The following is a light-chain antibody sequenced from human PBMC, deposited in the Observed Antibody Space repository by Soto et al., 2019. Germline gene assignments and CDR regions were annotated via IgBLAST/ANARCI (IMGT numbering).Light chain of an antibody. J-gene: IGKJ5*01. Sequence: EIVMTQSPATLSVSPGERATLSCRASQSVSSNLAWYQQKPGQAPRLLIYGAARRATGIPDRFSGSGSGTDFTLSISRLEPEDFAVYYCQHYGSSTSITFGQGTRLESK. V-gene: IGKV3-20*01. CDR1: QSVSSN. CDR2: GAA. CDR3: QHYGSSTSIT.